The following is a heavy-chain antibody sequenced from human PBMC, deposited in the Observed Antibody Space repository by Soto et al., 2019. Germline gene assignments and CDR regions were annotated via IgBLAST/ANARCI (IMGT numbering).Heavy chain of an antibody. D-gene: IGHD3-22*01. CDR3: ASPSYYYDSDY. CDR2: IYYSGST. V-gene: IGHV4-39*01. Sequence: QLQLQESGPGLVKPSETLSLTCTVSGGSISSSSYYWGWIRQPPGKGLEWIGSIYYSGSTYYNPSIKSRVTISVDTSKNQFSLKLSSVTAADTAVYYCASPSYYYDSDYWGQGTLVTVAS. CDR1: GGSISSSSYY. J-gene: IGHJ4*02.